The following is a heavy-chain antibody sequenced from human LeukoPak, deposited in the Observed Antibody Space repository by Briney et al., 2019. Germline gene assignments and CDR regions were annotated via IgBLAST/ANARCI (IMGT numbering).Heavy chain of an antibody. J-gene: IGHJ4*02. V-gene: IGHV3-23*01. CDR2: ITDSGGGT. Sequence: GGSLRLSCAASGFTFSSYGMSWVRQAPGKGLEWVSAITDSGGGTYYGDSVKGRFTISRDNSRNTLYLQMNSLRAEDTAVYYCAKDRGGYYDDTGFLYYFDYWGQGTLVTVSS. CDR3: AKDRGGYYDDTGFLYYFDY. D-gene: IGHD3-22*01. CDR1: GFTFSSYG.